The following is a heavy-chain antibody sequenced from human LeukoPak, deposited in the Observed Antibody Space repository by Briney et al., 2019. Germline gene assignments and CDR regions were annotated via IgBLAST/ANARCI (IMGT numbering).Heavy chain of an antibody. Sequence: GGSLRLSCAASGFTVSSNYMTWVRQAPGKGLEWVSVIYSGGSTYYADSVKGRFTIPRDNSKNTLYLQMNSLRGEDTAVYYCARGTSSGYFQLYFDYWGQGTLVTVSS. CDR1: GFTVSSNY. CDR2: IYSGGST. V-gene: IGHV3-53*01. D-gene: IGHD3-22*01. J-gene: IGHJ4*02. CDR3: ARGTSSGYFQLYFDY.